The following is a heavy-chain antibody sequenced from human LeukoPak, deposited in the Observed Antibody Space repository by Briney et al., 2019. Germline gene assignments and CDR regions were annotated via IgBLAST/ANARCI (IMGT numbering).Heavy chain of an antibody. D-gene: IGHD3-3*01. CDR2: ISPPGGTK. J-gene: IGHJ3*01. V-gene: IGHV3-23*01. Sequence: PGGSLTLSCVDSGFTFTNYGLSWVRQTPGKGLEYVSSISPPGGTKYYAASVKGRFFVSRDNSKNTVYLQMSSLRVDDTAVYYCARIGGTKPTDVCDFWRRGTMVSVSS. CDR3: ARIGGTKPTDVCDF. CDR1: GFTFTNYG.